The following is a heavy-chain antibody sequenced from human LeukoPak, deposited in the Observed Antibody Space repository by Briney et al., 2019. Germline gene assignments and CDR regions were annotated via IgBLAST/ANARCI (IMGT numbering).Heavy chain of an antibody. D-gene: IGHD2-15*01. Sequence: GGSLRLSCAASGFTFSSYSMNWVRQAPGKGLEWVSYISSSSSTIYYADSVKGRFTISRDNAKNSLYLQMNSLRAEDTAVYYCARALLCSGGSCYSHYYYYMDVWGKGTTVTVSS. CDR1: GFTFSSYS. CDR3: ARALLCSGGSCYSHYYYYMDV. J-gene: IGHJ6*03. CDR2: ISSSSSTI. V-gene: IGHV3-48*01.